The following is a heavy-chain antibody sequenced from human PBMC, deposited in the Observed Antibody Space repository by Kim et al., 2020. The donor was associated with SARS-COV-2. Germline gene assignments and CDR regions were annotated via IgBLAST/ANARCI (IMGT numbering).Heavy chain of an antibody. Sequence: SETLSLTCTVSGGSISSSSYYWGWIRQPPGKGLEWIGSIYYSGSTYYNPSLKSRVTISVDTSKNQFSLKLSSVTAADTAVYYCPRPNGSIKRAFDIWGQG. CDR1: GGSISSSSYY. D-gene: IGHD2-15*01. CDR3: PRPNGSIKRAFDI. J-gene: IGHJ3*02. V-gene: IGHV4-39*01. CDR2: IYYSGST.